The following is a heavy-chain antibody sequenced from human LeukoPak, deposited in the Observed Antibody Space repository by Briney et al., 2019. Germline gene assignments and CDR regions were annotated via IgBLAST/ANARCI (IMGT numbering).Heavy chain of an antibody. J-gene: IGHJ1*01. CDR1: GGSFSGYY. V-gene: IGHV4-34*01. CDR3: SSLGPYYDFWSGYFSAEYFQL. D-gene: IGHD3-3*01. CDR2: INHSGST. Sequence: SETLSLTCAVYGGSFSGYYWSWIRQPPPKGQEWIGEINHSGSTNSNPSLKSRVTISVDTSKDQFSLKLSSVTAADTAVYYFSSLGPYYDFWSGYFSAEYFQLWGQGTLVTVSS.